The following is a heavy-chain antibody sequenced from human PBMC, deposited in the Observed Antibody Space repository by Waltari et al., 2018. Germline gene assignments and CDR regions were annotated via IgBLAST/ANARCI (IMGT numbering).Heavy chain of an antibody. CDR2: ISSDRTFK. V-gene: IGHV3-30-3*02. D-gene: IGHD5-12*01. J-gene: IGHJ3*02. Sequence: QVQLVESGGGVVQPGRSLRLSCAASGFTFSSYAVHWVRRAPGKGLEWVAVISSDRTFKNHADSVKGRFTISRDNPKNALYLQMNSLRTEETAVYYCAKASRGSGYDWDAFDIWGLGTMVTVSS. CDR3: AKASRGSGYDWDAFDI. CDR1: GFTFSSYA.